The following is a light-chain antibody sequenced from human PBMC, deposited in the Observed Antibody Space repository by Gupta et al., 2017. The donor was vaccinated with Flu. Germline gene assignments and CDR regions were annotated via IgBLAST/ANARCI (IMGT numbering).Light chain of an antibody. V-gene: IGKV3-20*01. CDR3: QQYGRSPFT. J-gene: IGKJ3*01. CDR2: DAS. CDR1: QSVSSSY. Sequence: GTLSLSPGERATLSCRASQSVSSSYLAWYQQKPGQAPRLLIYDASSRATGIPDRFSGSGSGTDFTLTISSLQPEDFAVYYCQQYGRSPFTFGPGTKVDIK.